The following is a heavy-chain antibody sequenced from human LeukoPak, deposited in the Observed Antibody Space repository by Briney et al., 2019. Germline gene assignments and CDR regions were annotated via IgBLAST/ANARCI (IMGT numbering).Heavy chain of an antibody. CDR1: GFTFSSYW. D-gene: IGHD2-2*01. CDR2: IKQDGSEK. CDR3: ARDDCSSISCYHNWFDP. V-gene: IGHV3-7*01. J-gene: IGHJ5*02. Sequence: GGSLRLSCAASGFTFSSYWMSWVRQAPGKGLEWVANIKQDGSEKYYVDSVKGRFTISKDNAKNSLYLQMNSLRAEDTAVYYCARDDCSSISCYHNWFDPWGQGTLVTVSS.